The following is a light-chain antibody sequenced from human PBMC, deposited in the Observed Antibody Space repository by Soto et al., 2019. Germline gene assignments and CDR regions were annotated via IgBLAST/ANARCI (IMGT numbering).Light chain of an antibody. CDR3: QQYGRSLYS. CDR2: GAS. Sequence: EIVLTQSPGTLSLSPGERATLSCRASQSVSSSYLAWYQPKPGQAPRLLIYGASSRATGIPDRFSGSGSGTDFTLTINRLEPEDFAVYYCQQYGRSLYSFGQGTKLEIK. V-gene: IGKV3-20*01. J-gene: IGKJ2*03. CDR1: QSVSSSY.